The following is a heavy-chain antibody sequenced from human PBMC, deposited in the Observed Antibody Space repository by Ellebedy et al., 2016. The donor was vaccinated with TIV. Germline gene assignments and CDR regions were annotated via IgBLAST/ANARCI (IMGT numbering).Heavy chain of an antibody. Sequence: KVSCKGSGYSFTNYWIGWVRQMPGKGLDWMGIIYPGDSDTRYSPSFQGQVTIPADKSISTAYLQWSSLKASDTAMYYCASAKYYGSGTYAHYLDYWGQGTLVTVSS. V-gene: IGHV5-51*01. CDR1: GYSFTNYW. D-gene: IGHD3-10*01. J-gene: IGHJ4*02. CDR2: IYPGDSDT. CDR3: ASAKYYGSGTYAHYLDY.